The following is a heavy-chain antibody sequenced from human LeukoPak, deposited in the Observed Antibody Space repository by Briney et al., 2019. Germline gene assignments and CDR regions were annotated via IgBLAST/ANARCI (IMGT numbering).Heavy chain of an antibody. CDR1: GFTFSSYD. V-gene: IGHV3-13*01. CDR3: AREGSGNAFDI. Sequence: GGSLRLSCAASGFTFSSYDMHWVRQATGKGLEWVSAIGTAGDTYYPGSVKGRFTISRENAKNSLYLQMNSLRAGDTAVYYCAREGSGNAFDILGQGTKVTVSS. CDR2: IGTAGDT. J-gene: IGHJ3*02. D-gene: IGHD3-10*01.